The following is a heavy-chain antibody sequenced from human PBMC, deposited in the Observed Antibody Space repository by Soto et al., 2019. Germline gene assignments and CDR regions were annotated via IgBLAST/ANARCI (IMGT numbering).Heavy chain of an antibody. D-gene: IGHD3-9*01. CDR3: ARDLRCCGLDV. CDR2: IFYSGST. CDR1: GASMRSYY. Sequence: SETLSLTCNVSGASMRSYYWTWMRLSPGKGLEWIGDIFYSGSTNLNPSLRSRLSISIDTSKNKFSLMLNSVTAADTSVYYCARDLRCCGLDVWGQGTTVTVSS. J-gene: IGHJ6*02. V-gene: IGHV4-59*01.